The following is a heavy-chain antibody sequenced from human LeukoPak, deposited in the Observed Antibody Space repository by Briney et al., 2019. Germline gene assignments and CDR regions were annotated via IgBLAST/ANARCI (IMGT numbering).Heavy chain of an antibody. V-gene: IGHV3-53*01. CDR1: GFTVSSNS. Sequence: GGSLRLSCTVSGFTVSSNSMSWVRQAPGKGLEWVSFIYSDNTHYSDSVKGRFTISRDNSKNTLYLQMNSLRAEDTAVYYCASSRYSSSSGDYWGQGTLVTVSS. CDR2: IYSDNT. CDR3: ASSRYSSSSGDY. D-gene: IGHD6-6*01. J-gene: IGHJ4*02.